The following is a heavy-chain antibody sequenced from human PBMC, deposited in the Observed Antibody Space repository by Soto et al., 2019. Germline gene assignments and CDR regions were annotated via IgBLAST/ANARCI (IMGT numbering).Heavy chain of an antibody. Sequence: ASVKVSCKGSGYTFTGHYMHWVRQAPGQGLEWMGWINPNSGGTKYAQKFQGWVTMTRDTSISTAYMELSRLKSDDTAVYYCARGDSTDCSNGVCSFFYNHDMDVWGQGTTVTVSS. CDR1: GYTFTGHY. CDR2: INPNSGGT. CDR3: ARGDSTDCSNGVCSFFYNHDMDV. V-gene: IGHV1-2*04. J-gene: IGHJ6*02. D-gene: IGHD2-8*01.